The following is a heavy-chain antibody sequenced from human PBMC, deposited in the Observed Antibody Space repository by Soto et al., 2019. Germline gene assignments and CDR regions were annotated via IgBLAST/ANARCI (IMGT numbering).Heavy chain of an antibody. J-gene: IGHJ5*02. CDR2: LYYSGST. D-gene: IGHD6-25*01. Sequence: SETLSLTCTVSGGSVSNSSYYWGWIRQPPGKGLEWVGSLYYSGSTFYNPSLQSRVTISVDTSKNQSSLKLSSVTAADTAVYYSERHHGGSSGGDNWFDPWGQGTLVTVSS. CDR3: ERHHGGSSGGDNWFDP. CDR1: GGSVSNSSYY. V-gene: IGHV4-39*07.